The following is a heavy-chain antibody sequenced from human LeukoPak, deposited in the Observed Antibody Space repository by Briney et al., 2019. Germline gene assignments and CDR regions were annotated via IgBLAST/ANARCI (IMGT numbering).Heavy chain of an antibody. CDR2: ISGSGGST. J-gene: IGHJ4*02. Sequence: PGGSLRLSCAASGFTFSSYDMHWVRQATGKGLEWVSAISGSGGSTYYADSVKGRFTISRDNSKNTLYLQMNSLRAEDTAVYYCAKDIGGYLVGAQTSFDYWGQGTLVTVSS. CDR1: GFTFSSYD. V-gene: IGHV3-23*01. D-gene: IGHD1-26*01. CDR3: AKDIGGYLVGAQTSFDY.